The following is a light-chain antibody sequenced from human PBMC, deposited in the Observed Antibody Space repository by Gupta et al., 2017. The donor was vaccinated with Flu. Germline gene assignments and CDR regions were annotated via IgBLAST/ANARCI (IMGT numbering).Light chain of an antibody. CDR3: QQNNRTSYT. V-gene: IGKV1-39*01. J-gene: IGKJ2*01. CDR1: QCISSY. Sequence: DIQMTHSPSSLSASVGDRVPITCRASQCISSYLNGYQQKPRKAPKLLIYAAYSLQSGVPSWCSGSGSRTDFTITISRLQQEDFATYYWQQNNRTSYTFGQGTKLEIK. CDR2: AAY.